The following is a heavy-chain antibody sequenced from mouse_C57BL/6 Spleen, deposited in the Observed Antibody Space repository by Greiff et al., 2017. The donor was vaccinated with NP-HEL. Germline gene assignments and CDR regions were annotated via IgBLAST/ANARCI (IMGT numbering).Heavy chain of an antibody. J-gene: IGHJ2*01. Sequence: EVQLQQSGPELVKPGASVKISCKASGYTFTDYYMNWVKQSHGKSLEWIGDINPNNGGTSYNQKFKGKATLTVDKSSSTAYMELRSLTSEDSAVYYCVQGPITTLDYWGQGTTLTVSS. CDR1: GYTFTDYY. V-gene: IGHV1-26*01. CDR2: INPNNGGT. D-gene: IGHD1-1*01. CDR3: VQGPITTLDY.